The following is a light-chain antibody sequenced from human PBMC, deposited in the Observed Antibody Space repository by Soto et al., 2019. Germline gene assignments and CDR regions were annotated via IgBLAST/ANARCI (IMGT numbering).Light chain of an antibody. CDR2: EGS. J-gene: IGLJ2*01. Sequence: QSALTQPASVSGSPGQSITISCTGTSSDVGSYNLVSWYQQHPGKAPKLMIYEGSKRPSGVSNRFSGSKSGNTASLTISGLQAEDEADYYWCSYAGSSPVVFGGGTKLTVL. V-gene: IGLV2-23*01. CDR1: SSDVGSYNL. CDR3: CSYAGSSPVV.